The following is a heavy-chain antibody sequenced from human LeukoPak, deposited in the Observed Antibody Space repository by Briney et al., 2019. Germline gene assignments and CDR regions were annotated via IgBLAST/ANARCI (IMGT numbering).Heavy chain of an antibody. Sequence: ASVKVSCKASGYTFTSYGISWVRQAPGQGLEWMGWISAYNGNTNYAQKLQGRVTMTTDTSTSTAYMELRSLRSDDTAVYYCARGSTIFGVVITPTPFDHWGQGTMVTVSS. V-gene: IGHV1-18*01. CDR3: ARGSTIFGVVITPTPFDH. D-gene: IGHD3-3*01. CDR1: GYTFTSYG. CDR2: ISAYNGNT. J-gene: IGHJ4*02.